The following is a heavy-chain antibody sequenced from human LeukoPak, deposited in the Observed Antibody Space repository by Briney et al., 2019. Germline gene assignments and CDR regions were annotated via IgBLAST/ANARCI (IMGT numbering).Heavy chain of an antibody. D-gene: IGHD3-10*01. Sequence: SETLSLTCTVSGYSISSGYYWGWIRQPPGKGLEWIGSIYHSGSTYYNPSLRSRVTISVDTSKNQFSLKLTSVTAADTAVYYCTKGRGIWGQGTLVTVSS. CDR3: TKGRGI. J-gene: IGHJ4*02. CDR2: IYHSGST. CDR1: GYSISSGYY. V-gene: IGHV4-38-2*02.